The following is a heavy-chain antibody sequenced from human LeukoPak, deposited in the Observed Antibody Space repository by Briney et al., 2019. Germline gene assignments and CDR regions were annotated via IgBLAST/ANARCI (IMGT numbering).Heavy chain of an antibody. D-gene: IGHD6-13*01. V-gene: IGHV3-23*01. CDR3: ARVCGSRSSWYYLDY. CDR1: GFTFSSYV. CDR2: ISGNDGST. J-gene: IGHJ4*02. Sequence: PGGSLRLSCAASGFTFSSYVMSWVRQAPGKGLEWVSLISGNDGSTYYADSVKGRFTISRDNSKNSLYLQMSSMRADDTAVYYCARVCGSRSSWYYLDYWGQGTLVTVSS.